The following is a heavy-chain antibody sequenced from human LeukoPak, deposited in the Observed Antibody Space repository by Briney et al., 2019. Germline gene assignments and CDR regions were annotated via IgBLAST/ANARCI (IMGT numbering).Heavy chain of an antibody. D-gene: IGHD3-22*01. CDR3: ARSGPLSDYYDSSGYYGNY. Sequence: SVKVSCKASGGTFSSYAISWVRQAPGQGLEWMGRIIPIFGTANYAQKFQGRVTITTDESTRTAYMELSSLRSEDPAVYYCARSGPLSDYYDSSGYYGNYWGQGTLVTVSS. J-gene: IGHJ4*02. CDR1: GGTFSSYA. V-gene: IGHV1-69*05. CDR2: IIPIFGTA.